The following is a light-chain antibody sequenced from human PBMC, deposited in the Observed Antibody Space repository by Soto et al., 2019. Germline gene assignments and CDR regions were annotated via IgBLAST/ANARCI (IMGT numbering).Light chain of an antibody. Sequence: SVLTQPPSVSGTPGQRVTISCSGSSSNIGSSVNWYQQLPGTAPKLLLYSNNQRSAGVPDRFSGSKSGPSASLAISGLQSEDEAEYFCAAWDDTLSVWVFGGGTKLTVL. J-gene: IGLJ3*02. CDR1: SSNIGSS. CDR3: AAWDDTLSVWV. V-gene: IGLV1-44*01. CDR2: SNN.